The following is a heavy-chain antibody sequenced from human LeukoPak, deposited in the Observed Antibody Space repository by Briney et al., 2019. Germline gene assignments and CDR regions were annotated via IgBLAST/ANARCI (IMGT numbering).Heavy chain of an antibody. CDR1: GGSFSGYY. CDR3: ARTTMVRGTCYMDV. V-gene: IGHV4-59*01. D-gene: IGHD3-10*01. Sequence: SETLSLTCAVYGGSFSGYYWSWIRQPPGKGLEWIGCIYYSGYTNYKSSLKSRVTISVDTSKNQFSLKLSSVTAADTAVYYCARTTMVRGTCYMDVWGKGTTVTVSS. CDR2: IYYSGYT. J-gene: IGHJ6*03.